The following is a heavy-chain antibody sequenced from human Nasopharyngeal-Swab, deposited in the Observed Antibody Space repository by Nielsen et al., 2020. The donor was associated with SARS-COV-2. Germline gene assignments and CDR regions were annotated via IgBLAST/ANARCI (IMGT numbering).Heavy chain of an antibody. V-gene: IGHV3-30*03. CDR3: ARVETANYYYYGMDV. D-gene: IGHD1-14*01. Sequence: GESLKISCAASGFTFSSYGMRWVRQAPGKGLEWVAVISYDGSNKYYADSVKGRFTISRDNSKNTLYLQMNSLRAEDTAVYYCARVETANYYYYGMDVWGQGTTVTVSS. CDR1: GFTFSSYG. CDR2: ISYDGSNK. J-gene: IGHJ6*02.